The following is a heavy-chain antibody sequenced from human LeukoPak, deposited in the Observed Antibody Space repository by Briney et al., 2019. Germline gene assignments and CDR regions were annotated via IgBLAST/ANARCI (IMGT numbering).Heavy chain of an antibody. CDR2: IILIFGTA. CDR1: GGTFSSYA. D-gene: IGHD5-24*01. Sequence: ASVKVSCKASGGTFSSYAISWVRQAPGQGLEWMGGIILIFGTANYAQKFQGRVTITADESTSTAYMELSSLRSEDTAVYYCASGDGYNYPFDYWGQGTLVTVSS. J-gene: IGHJ4*02. V-gene: IGHV1-69*13. CDR3: ASGDGYNYPFDY.